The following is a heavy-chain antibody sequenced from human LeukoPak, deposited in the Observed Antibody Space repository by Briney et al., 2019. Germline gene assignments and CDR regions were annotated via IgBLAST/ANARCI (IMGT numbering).Heavy chain of an antibody. D-gene: IGHD2-15*01. Sequence: GGSLRLSCAASGFTFNNYAMSWVRQAPGKGLEWVSGISDSGGYTYYADSVKGRFTISRDNSKNTLYLQMNNLSAEDTAVYYCAKAYCSVSSCQLGHWGQGTLVTVSS. CDR2: ISDSGGYT. V-gene: IGHV3-23*01. CDR1: GFTFNNYA. J-gene: IGHJ4*02. CDR3: AKAYCSVSSCQLGH.